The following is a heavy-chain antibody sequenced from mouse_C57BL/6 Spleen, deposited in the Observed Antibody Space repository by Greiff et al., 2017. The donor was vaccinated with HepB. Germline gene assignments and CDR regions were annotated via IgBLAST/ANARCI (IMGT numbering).Heavy chain of an antibody. CDR2: IDPSDSYT. CDR3: ARDDYDVRGRY. V-gene: IGHV1-69*01. D-gene: IGHD2-4*01. CDR1: GYTFTSYW. J-gene: IGHJ2*01. Sequence: QVQLQQPGAELVMPGASVKLSCKASGYTFTSYWMHWVKQSPGQGLEWIGEIDPSDSYTNYNQKFKGKSTLTVDKSSSTTYMQLSSLTSEDSAVYYSARDDYDVRGRYWGQGTTLTVSS.